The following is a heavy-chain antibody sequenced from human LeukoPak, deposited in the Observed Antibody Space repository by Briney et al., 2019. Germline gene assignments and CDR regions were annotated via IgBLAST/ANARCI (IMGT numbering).Heavy chain of an antibody. CDR2: INHSGST. D-gene: IGHD6-19*01. CDR1: GGSFSGYY. CDR3: AREKGYSSGPDY. Sequence: SETLSLTCAVYGGSFSGYYWSWIRQPPGKGLEWIGEINHSGSTNYNPSLKSRVTISVDTSKNQFSLKLSSVTAADTAVYYCAREKGYSSGPDYWGQGTLVTVSS. V-gene: IGHV4-34*01. J-gene: IGHJ4*02.